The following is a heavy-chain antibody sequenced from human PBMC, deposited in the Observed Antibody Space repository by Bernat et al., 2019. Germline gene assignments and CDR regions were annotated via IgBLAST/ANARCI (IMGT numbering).Heavy chain of an antibody. J-gene: IGHJ4*02. CDR1: GINFGDCW. D-gene: IGHD1-1*01. Sequence: EVQLVESGGDLVQPGGSLRLSCAASGINFGDCWMSWVRQAPGKGLEWVAYIKQDGNQKFYVDSVKGRFTISRDNAKNLLYLQMSSLRVEETAVYYCARSPGTGTVDYWGQGTLVTVSS. CDR3: ARSPGTGTVDY. V-gene: IGHV3-7*01. CDR2: IKQDGNQK.